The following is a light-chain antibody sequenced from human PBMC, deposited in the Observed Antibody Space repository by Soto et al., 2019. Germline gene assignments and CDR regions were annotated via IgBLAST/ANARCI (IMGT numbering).Light chain of an antibody. J-gene: IGLJ2*01. Sequence: QSVLAQPASVSGSPGHSTTISCTGTSSDVGHYNEVSWYQQRPGRAPKLLIYDVTNRPSGVSNRFSGSKSGNTASLTISGLQAEDEAYYFCSSHATGSTLIFGGGTKVTVL. CDR2: DVT. V-gene: IGLV2-14*03. CDR3: SSHATGSTLI. CDR1: SSDVGHYNE.